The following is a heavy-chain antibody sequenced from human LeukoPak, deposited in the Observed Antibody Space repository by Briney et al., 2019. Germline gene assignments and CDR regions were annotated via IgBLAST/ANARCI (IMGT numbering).Heavy chain of an antibody. V-gene: IGHV1-69*13. J-gene: IGHJ3*02. CDR2: IIPIFGTA. CDR1: GGTFSSYA. Sequence: ASVKVSCKASGGTFSSYAISWVRQAPGQGLEWMGGIIPIFGTANYAQKFQGRVTITADESTSTAYMELSSLRSEDTAVYYCARQRVWSDAFDIWGQGTMVTVSS. D-gene: IGHD3-10*01. CDR3: ARQRVWSDAFDI.